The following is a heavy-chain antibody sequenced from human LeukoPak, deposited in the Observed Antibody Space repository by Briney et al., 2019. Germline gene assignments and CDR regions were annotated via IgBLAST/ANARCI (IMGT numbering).Heavy chain of an antibody. Sequence: GSLRLSCAASGFTFSSYAMSWVRQPPGKGLEWIGETTHSGSTNYNPSLKSRVTISVDTSKNQFSLKLSSLIAADTAVYYCARARGDLSLDYWGRGTPVTVSS. J-gene: IGHJ4*02. CDR1: GFTFSSYA. CDR3: ARARGDLSLDY. V-gene: IGHV4-34*01. D-gene: IGHD2-21*02. CDR2: TTHSGST.